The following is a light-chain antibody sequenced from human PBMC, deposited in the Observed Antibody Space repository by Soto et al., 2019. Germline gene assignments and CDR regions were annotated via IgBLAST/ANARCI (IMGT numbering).Light chain of an antibody. V-gene: IGKV2-30*02. CDR3: MQGTHWPWT. CDR1: QSLIHSDGNTY. Sequence: DVVMTQSPLSLPVTLGQPASISCRSSQSLIHSDGNTYLNWFQQRPGQSPRRLIYEVSNRDSGVPDRFSGSGSGTDFTLKISRVEAEDGGVYYCMQGTHWPWTFDQGTEVEIK. J-gene: IGKJ1*01. CDR2: EVS.